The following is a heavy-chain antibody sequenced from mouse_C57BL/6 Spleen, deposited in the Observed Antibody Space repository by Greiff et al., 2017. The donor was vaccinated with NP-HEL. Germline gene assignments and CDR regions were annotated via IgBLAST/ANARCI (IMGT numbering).Heavy chain of an antibody. CDR1: GYTFTSYG. Sequence: QVQLQQSGAELARPGASVKLSCKASGYTFTSYGISWVKQRTGQGLEWIGEIYPRSGNTYYNEKFKGKATLTADKSSSTAYMELRSLTSEDSGVYLCARATFITTVVADFDYGRQGTTLTVSS. V-gene: IGHV1-81*01. J-gene: IGHJ2*01. CDR3: ARATFITTVVADFDY. CDR2: IYPRSGNT. D-gene: IGHD1-1*01.